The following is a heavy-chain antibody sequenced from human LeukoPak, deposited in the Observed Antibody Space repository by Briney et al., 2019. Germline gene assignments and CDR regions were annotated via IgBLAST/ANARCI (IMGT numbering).Heavy chain of an antibody. D-gene: IGHD3-22*01. J-gene: IGHJ4*02. CDR2: ISNSGSTM. Sequence: AGGSLRLSCAASGFTFSSYEVNWVRQAPGRGLEWVSYISNSGSTMYYADSVKGRFTISRDNAKNSLYLQMNSLRAEDTAVYYCARDNYDSSGYYFDWGQGTLVTLSS. V-gene: IGHV3-48*03. CDR1: GFTFSSYE. CDR3: ARDNYDSSGYYFD.